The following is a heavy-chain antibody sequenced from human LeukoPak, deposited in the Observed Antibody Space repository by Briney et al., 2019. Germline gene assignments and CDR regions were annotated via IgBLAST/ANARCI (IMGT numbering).Heavy chain of an antibody. V-gene: IGHV4-59*01. D-gene: IGHD6-13*01. CDR3: ARRALAAAGDPYYYYYMDV. CDR1: GGSISSYY. J-gene: IGHJ6*03. Sequence: PSETLSLTCTVSGGSISSYYWSWIRQPPGKGLEWIGYIHYSGSTNYNPSLKSRVTISVDTSKNQFSLKLSSVTAADTAVYYCARRALAAAGDPYYYYYMDVWGKGTTVTVSS. CDR2: IHYSGST.